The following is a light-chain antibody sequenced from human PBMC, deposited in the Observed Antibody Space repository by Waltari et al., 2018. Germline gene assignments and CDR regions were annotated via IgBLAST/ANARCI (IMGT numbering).Light chain of an antibody. J-gene: IGKJ5*01. CDR2: WAS. CDR1: QSVFYSSNNKND. CDR3: QQYFSTPIT. V-gene: IGKV4-1*01. Sequence: DIVMTQSPDSLAVSLGERATIKRKSSQSVFYSSNNKNDLAWYQQKPGQPPNLLIYWASTRGSGVPDRFSGSGSGTDFTLTISSLQAEDVAVYYCQQYFSTPITFGQGTRLEIK.